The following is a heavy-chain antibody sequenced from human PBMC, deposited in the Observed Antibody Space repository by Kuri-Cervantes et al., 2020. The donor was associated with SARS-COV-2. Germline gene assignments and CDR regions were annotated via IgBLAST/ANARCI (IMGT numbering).Heavy chain of an antibody. D-gene: IGHD3-9*01. CDR3: AKADWANYYYYGMDV. V-gene: IGHV3-23*01. CDR2: ISGSGGST. J-gene: IGHJ6*02. Sequence: GESLKISCAASGFTFRSYAMSWVRQAPGKGLEWVSAISGSGGSTYYADSVKGRFTISRDNSKNTLYLQMNSLRAEDTAVYYCAKADWANYYYYGMDVWGQGTTVTVSS. CDR1: GFTFRSYA.